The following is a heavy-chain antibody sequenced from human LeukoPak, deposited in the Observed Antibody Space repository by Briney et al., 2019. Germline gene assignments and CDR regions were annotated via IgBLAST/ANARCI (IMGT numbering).Heavy chain of an antibody. V-gene: IGHV4-34*01. CDR2: INHSGST. D-gene: IGHD6-19*01. J-gene: IGHJ5*02. Sequence: PSETLSLTCTVYGGSFSGYCWSWIRQPPGKGLEWIGEINHSGSTNYNPSLKSRVTISVDTSKNQFSLKLSSVTAADTVVYYCARSSYSSGGGWFDPWGQGTLVTVSS. CDR1: GGSFSGYC. CDR3: ARSSYSSGGGWFDP.